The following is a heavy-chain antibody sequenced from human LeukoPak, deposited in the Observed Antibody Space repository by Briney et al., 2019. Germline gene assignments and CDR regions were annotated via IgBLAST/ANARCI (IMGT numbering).Heavy chain of an antibody. J-gene: IGHJ4*02. CDR3: AREGWYNWNPYYFDY. V-gene: IGHV4-61*02. D-gene: IGHD1-1*01. CDR1: GGSISSGSYY. Sequence: PSQTLSLTCTVSGGSISSGSYYWSWNRQPAGKGLEWIGRIYTSGRTNYNPSLKSRVTISVDTSKNQFSLKLSSVTAADTAVYYYAREGWYNWNPYYFDYWGQGTLVTVSS. CDR2: IYTSGRT.